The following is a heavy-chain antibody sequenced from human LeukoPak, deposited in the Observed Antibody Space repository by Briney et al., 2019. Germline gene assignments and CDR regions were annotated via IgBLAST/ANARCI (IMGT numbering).Heavy chain of an antibody. CDR3: ARASNRNSINFDY. D-gene: IGHD1-7*01. CDR2: LNSDGSST. J-gene: IGHJ4*02. CDR1: GSTFSSYW. V-gene: IGHV3-74*01. Sequence: GGSLRLPCAASGSTFSSYWMHWVRQAPGKGLVWVSRLNSDGSSTNYADSVKGRFTISRDNAETTLHLKMNNLSAEDTAVYYCARASNRNSINFDYWGQGALVTVSS.